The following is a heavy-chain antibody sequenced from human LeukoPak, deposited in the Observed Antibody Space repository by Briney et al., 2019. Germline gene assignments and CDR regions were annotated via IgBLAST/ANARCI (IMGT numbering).Heavy chain of an antibody. CDR2: INHSGST. D-gene: IGHD5-12*01. Sequence: SETLSLTCAVYGGSFSGYYWSWIRQPPGKGLEWIGEINHSGSTNYNPSLKSRVTISVDTSKNQFSLKLSSVTAADTAVYYCARRGYCGYSGYDPRLAVLRYWGQGTLVTVSS. CDR1: GGSFSGYY. J-gene: IGHJ4*02. CDR3: ARRGYCGYSGYDPRLAVLRY. V-gene: IGHV4-34*01.